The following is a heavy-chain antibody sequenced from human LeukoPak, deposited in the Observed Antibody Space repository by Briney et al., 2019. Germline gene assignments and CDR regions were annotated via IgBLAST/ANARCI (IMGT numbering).Heavy chain of an antibody. CDR2: IYYSGST. Sequence: SETLSPTCIVSGGSISSSNYYWGWIRQPPGKGLEWIGSIYYSGSTYYNPSLKSRVTISADTSKNQFSLKVTSVTASDTAVYYCVRLSYESGAYKPYYYMDVWGKGTTVTISS. J-gene: IGHJ6*03. CDR3: VRLSYESGAYKPYYYMDV. CDR1: GGSISSSNYY. D-gene: IGHD3-22*01. V-gene: IGHV4-39*01.